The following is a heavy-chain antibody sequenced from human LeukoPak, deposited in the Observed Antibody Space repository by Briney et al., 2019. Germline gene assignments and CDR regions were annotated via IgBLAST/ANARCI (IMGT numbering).Heavy chain of an antibody. CDR2: ISGSGGST. CDR3: AKGSPLYYDFWSGHNWLDP. CDR1: GFTFSSYA. J-gene: IGHJ5*02. V-gene: IGHV3-23*01. D-gene: IGHD3-3*01. Sequence: GGSLRLSCAASGFTFSSYAMSWVRQAPGKGLEWVSAISGSGGSTYYADSVKGRFTISRDNSKNTLYLQMNSLRAEDTAVYYCAKGSPLYYDFWSGHNWLDPWGQGTLVTVSS.